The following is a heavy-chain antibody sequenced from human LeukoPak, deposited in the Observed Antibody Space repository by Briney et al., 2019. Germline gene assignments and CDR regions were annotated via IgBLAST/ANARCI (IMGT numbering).Heavy chain of an antibody. J-gene: IGHJ4*02. CDR1: GFTFSSYS. D-gene: IGHD6-25*01. V-gene: IGHV3-21*01. CDR3: ARLQGPYSSGEKFDY. CDR2: ISSSSSYI. Sequence: GGSLRLSCAASGFTFSSYSMNWVRQAPGKGLEWVSSISSSSSYIYYADSVKGRFTISRDNAKNSLYLQMNSLRAEDTAVYYCARLQGPYSSGEKFDYWGQGTLVTVSS.